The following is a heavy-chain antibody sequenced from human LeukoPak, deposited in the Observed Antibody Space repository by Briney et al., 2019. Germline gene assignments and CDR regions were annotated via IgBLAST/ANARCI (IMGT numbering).Heavy chain of an antibody. J-gene: IGHJ4*02. V-gene: IGHV3-23*01. CDR1: GFSSTTHA. CDR2: ISGSGGST. D-gene: IGHD6-19*01. CDR3: AKDPKYSSGWFDY. Sequence: GGSLRLSCVASGFSSTTHAMGWVRQAPGKGLEWVSHISGSGGSTKYSGSVKGRFTISRDNSKNTLYLQMNSLRAEDTAVYYCAKDPKYSSGWFDYWGQGTLVTVSS.